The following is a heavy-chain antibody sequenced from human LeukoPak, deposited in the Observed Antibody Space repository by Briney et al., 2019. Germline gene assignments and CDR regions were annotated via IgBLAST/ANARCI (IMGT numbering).Heavy chain of an antibody. J-gene: IGHJ4*02. Sequence: PSETLSLTCAFYGGSFSGYYWSWIRQPPGKGLEWIGEINHSGSTNYNPSLKSRVTISVDTSKNQFSLKLSSVTAADTPVYYCARGGHRSTAYITMVRGVRLFFDYWGQGTLVTVSS. V-gene: IGHV4-34*01. D-gene: IGHD3-10*01. CDR3: ARGGHRSTAYITMVRGVRLFFDY. CDR2: INHSGST. CDR1: GGSFSGYY.